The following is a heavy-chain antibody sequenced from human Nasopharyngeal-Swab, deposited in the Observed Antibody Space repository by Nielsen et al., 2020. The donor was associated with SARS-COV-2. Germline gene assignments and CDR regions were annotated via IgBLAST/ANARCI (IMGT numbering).Heavy chain of an antibody. CDR2: ISRSGGST. V-gene: IGHV3-23*01. D-gene: IGHD4-17*01. CDR1: GFTFSIYA. J-gene: IGHJ4*02. Sequence: GESLKLSCASSGFTFSIYAMSWVRQAPGKGLEWVSAISRSGGSTYYADSVKGRFTISRDNSKNTLYLQMNSLRAEDTAVYYCAKPSTTVTTTPFDYWGQGTLVTVSS. CDR3: AKPSTTVTTTPFDY.